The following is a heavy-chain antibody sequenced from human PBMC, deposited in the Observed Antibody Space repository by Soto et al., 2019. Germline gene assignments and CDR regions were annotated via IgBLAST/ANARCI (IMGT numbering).Heavy chain of an antibody. J-gene: IGHJ6*02. CDR1: GGSISSSNW. Sequence: NPSVTLSLTCAVSGGSISSSNWWSGLHQPPGKGLEWIGEIYHGGSTNYNPYLKSRVTVSVDNSKNQFSLKLSSVTAADTAVSYCARDGEYGSGSSGYYGMDVWGQGTTVT. V-gene: IGHV4-4*02. CDR3: ARDGEYGSGSSGYYGMDV. CDR2: IYHGGST. D-gene: IGHD3-10*01.